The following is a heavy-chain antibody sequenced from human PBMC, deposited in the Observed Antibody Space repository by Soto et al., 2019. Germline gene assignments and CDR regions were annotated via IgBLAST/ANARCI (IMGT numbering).Heavy chain of an antibody. D-gene: IGHD3-10*01. CDR1: GGTFSSYA. CDR2: IIPIFGTA. J-gene: IGHJ6*02. Sequence: ASVKVSCKASGGTFSSYAISWVRQAPGQGLAWMGGIIPIFGTANYAQKFQGRVTITADESTSTAYMELSSLRSEDTAVYYCARDLMVRGVLLDYYYGMDVWGQGTTVTVSS. CDR3: ARDLMVRGVLLDYYYGMDV. V-gene: IGHV1-69*13.